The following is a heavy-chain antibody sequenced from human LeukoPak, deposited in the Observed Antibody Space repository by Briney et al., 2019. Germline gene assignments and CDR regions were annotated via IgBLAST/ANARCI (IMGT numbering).Heavy chain of an antibody. CDR3: ATYYYDSENDAFDI. CDR1: GFTFSTYG. D-gene: IGHD3-22*01. CDR2: ISYDGSNK. Sequence: HPGGSLRLSCAASGFTFSTYGMHWVRQAPGKGLEWVAVISYDGSNKYYADSVKGRFTISRDNSKNTLYLQMNSLRAEDTAVYYCATYYYDSENDAFDIWGQGTMVTVSS. V-gene: IGHV3-30*03. J-gene: IGHJ3*02.